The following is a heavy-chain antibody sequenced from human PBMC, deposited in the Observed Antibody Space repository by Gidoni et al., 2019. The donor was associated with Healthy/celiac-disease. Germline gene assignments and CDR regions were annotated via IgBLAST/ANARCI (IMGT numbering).Heavy chain of an antibody. V-gene: IGHV3-23*01. CDR3: AKGWPTEYDFWSGYAGFDY. CDR1: GFPFSSYA. J-gene: IGHJ4*02. D-gene: IGHD3-3*01. CDR2: ISGSGGST. Sequence: VQLLESGGGLVQPGGALRLSCAASGFPFSSYAMSWVRQAPGKGLEWVSAISGSGGSTYYADAVKGRFTISRDNSKNTRYLQMNSVRAEDTAVYYCAKGWPTEYDFWSGYAGFDYWGQGTLVTVSS.